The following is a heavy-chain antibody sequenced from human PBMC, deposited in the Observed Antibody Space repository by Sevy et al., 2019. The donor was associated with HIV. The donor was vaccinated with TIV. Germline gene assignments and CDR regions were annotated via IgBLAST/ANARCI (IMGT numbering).Heavy chain of an antibody. D-gene: IGHD3-22*01. J-gene: IGHJ4*02. Sequence: GGSLRLSCAASRFTFSSHSMSWVRQAPGKGLEWVSSLTSSSTYIFHADSVKGRFTISRDNAKNSLYLQMNSLRAEDTAVYYCARSYYDASGYSTFDYWGQGTLVTVSS. CDR1: RFTFSSHS. CDR3: ARSYYDASGYSTFDY. CDR2: LTSSSTYI. V-gene: IGHV3-21*01.